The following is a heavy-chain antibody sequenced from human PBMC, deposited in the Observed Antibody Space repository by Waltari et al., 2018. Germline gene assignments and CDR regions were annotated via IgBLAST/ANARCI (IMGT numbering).Heavy chain of an antibody. J-gene: IGHJ6*02. D-gene: IGHD6-25*01. V-gene: IGHV3-30*04. Sequence: QVQLVESGGGVVQPGRSLRLSCAASGFTLSSYAMHWVRQAPGKGLEWVAVISYDGSNKYYADSVKGRFTISRDNSKNTLYLQMNSLRAEDTAVYYCARDAGFMDVWGQGTTVTVSS. CDR2: ISYDGSNK. CDR3: ARDAGFMDV. CDR1: GFTLSSYA.